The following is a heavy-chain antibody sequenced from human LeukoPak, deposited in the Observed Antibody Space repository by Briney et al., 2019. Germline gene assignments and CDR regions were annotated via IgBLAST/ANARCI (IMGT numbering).Heavy chain of an antibody. J-gene: IGHJ4*02. CDR3: ARGRVGATTCFDY. V-gene: IGHV3-66*02. Sequence: GGSLRLSCAASGFIVSSSYMTWVREAPGEGLEWVSVIYSGGSTYCADSVKGRFTISRDSSKNTLYLQMNSLRAEDTAVYYCARGRVGATTCFDYWGQGTLVTVSS. CDR1: GFIVSSSY. CDR2: IYSGGST. D-gene: IGHD1-26*01.